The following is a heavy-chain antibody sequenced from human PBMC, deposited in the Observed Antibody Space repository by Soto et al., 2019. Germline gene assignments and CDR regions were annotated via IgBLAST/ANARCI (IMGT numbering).Heavy chain of an antibody. CDR3: AKTGRGYSYGHFDY. Sequence: QVQLVESGGGVVQPGRSLRLSCAASGFTFSSYAMHWVRQAPGKGLEWVAVISYDGSNKYYADSVKGRFTISRDNSKNTLYRQMNSLRAEDTAVYYCAKTGRGYSYGHFDYWGQGTLVTVSS. CDR1: GFTFSSYA. CDR2: ISYDGSNK. V-gene: IGHV3-30-3*02. D-gene: IGHD5-18*01. J-gene: IGHJ4*02.